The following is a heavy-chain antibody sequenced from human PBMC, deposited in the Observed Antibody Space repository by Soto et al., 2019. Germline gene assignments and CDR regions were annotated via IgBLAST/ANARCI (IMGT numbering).Heavy chain of an antibody. CDR2: ISSSSSYT. CDR3: ARVKGYCSSTSCYLGGIDV. CDR1: GFTFSDYY. J-gene: IGHJ6*04. V-gene: IGHV3-11*06. D-gene: IGHD2-2*01. Sequence: GGSLRLSCAASGFTFSDYYMSWIRQAPGKGLEWVSYISSSSSYTNYADSVKGRFTISRDNAKNSLYLQMNSLRAEDTAVYYCARVKGYCSSTSCYLGGIDVSGDGTTVTLYS.